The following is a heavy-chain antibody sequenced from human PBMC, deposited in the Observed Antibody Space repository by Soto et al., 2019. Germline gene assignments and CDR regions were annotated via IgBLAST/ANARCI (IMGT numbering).Heavy chain of an antibody. CDR1: GGSISSSSYY. CDR3: ASLTQDIVVVTAPRSVDENGGYYDHIDV. J-gene: IGHJ6*03. D-gene: IGHD2-2*01. Sequence: SETLSLTSTVSGGSISSSSYYWGWIRQQPGKGLEWIGSINYSGSTYYNPSLKSRVTTSVDTSKNQFSLKLSSVTAADTAVYYCASLTQDIVVVTAPRSVDENGGYYDHIDVWGRGSTV. CDR2: INYSGST. V-gene: IGHV4-39*01.